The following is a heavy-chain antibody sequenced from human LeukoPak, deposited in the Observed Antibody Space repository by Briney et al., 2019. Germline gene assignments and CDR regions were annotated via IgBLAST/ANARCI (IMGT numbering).Heavy chain of an antibody. V-gene: IGHV4-34*01. J-gene: IGHJ5*02. CDR3: ARRERITMVRGVRGRNWFDP. Sequence: SETLSLTCAVYGGSFSGYYWSWIRQPPGKGLEWIGEINHSGSTNYNPSLKSRVTISVDTSKNQFSLKLSSVTAADTAVYYCARRERITMVRGVRGRNWFDPWGQGTLVTVSS. CDR1: GGSFSGYY. CDR2: INHSGST. D-gene: IGHD3-10*01.